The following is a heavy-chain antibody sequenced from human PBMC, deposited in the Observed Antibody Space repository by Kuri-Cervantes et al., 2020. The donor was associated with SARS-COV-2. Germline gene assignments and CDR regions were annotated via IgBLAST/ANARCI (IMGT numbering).Heavy chain of an antibody. CDR2: VNPNGVGA. D-gene: IGHD3-10*01. CDR1: GHTFSEYY. J-gene: IGHJ6*02. V-gene: IGHV1-2*02. CDR3: AREKVLWFGESSGDYYYGMDV. Sequence: ASVQVSCKASGHTFSEYYMHWVRTAPGQGLEWLGWVNPNGVGAYSAQKFQGRVTITADKSTSTAYMELSSLRSEDTAVYYCAREKVLWFGESSGDYYYGMDVWGQGTTVTVSS.